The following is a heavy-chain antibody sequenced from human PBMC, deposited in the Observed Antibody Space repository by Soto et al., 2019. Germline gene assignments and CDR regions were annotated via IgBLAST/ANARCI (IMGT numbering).Heavy chain of an antibody. D-gene: IGHD1-26*01. CDR1: GYTFTSYG. CDR3: ASWDGAWSYYYYGMDV. V-gene: IGHV1-18*01. Sequence: GASVKVSCKASGYTFTSYGISWVRQAPGQGLEWMGWISAYNGNTNYAQKLQGRVTMTTDTSTSTAYMELRSLRSDDTAVYYCASWDGAWSYYYYGMDVWGQGTTVTV. J-gene: IGHJ6*02. CDR2: ISAYNGNT.